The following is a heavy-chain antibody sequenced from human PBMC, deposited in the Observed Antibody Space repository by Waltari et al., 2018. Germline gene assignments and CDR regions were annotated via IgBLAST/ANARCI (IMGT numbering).Heavy chain of an antibody. CDR3: AKDSGSGYVG. Sequence: EVQLVESGGVVVQPGGSLRLSCAASGFTFDDSTLPWVRQAPGKGLEWVSLISWDGGSTYYADSVKGRFTISRDNSKNSLYLQMNSLRTEDTALYYCAKDSGSGYVGWGQGTLVTVSS. D-gene: IGHD5-12*01. CDR1: GFTFDDST. V-gene: IGHV3-43*01. CDR2: ISWDGGST. J-gene: IGHJ4*02.